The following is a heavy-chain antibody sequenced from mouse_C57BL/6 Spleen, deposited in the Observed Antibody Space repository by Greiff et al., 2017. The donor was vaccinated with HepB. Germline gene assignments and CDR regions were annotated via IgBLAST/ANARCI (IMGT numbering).Heavy chain of an antibody. CDR2: INPSNGGT. CDR1: GYTFTSYW. V-gene: IGHV1-53*01. Sequence: QVQLQQPGPELVKPGASVKLSCKASGYTFTSYWMHWVKQRPGQGLEWIGNINPSNGGTNYNEKFKSKATLTVDKSSSTAYMQLSSLTSEDSAVYYCARSPLWQLGYYFDYWGQGTTLTVSS. D-gene: IGHD2-1*01. CDR3: ARSPLWQLGYYFDY. J-gene: IGHJ2*01.